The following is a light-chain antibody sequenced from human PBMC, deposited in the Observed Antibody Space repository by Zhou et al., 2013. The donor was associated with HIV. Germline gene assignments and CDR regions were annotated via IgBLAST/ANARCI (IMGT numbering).Light chain of an antibody. J-gene: IGKJ1*01. CDR1: QTISNW. CDR2: KAS. Sequence: DIQMTQSPSTLSASVGDRVTITCRASQTISNWLAWYQQKPGKAPKLLIYKASSLESGVPSRFSGSGFGSEFTLTISSLQPDDFATYFCQQYNSHSRTFGQGTKVELK. V-gene: IGKV1-5*03. CDR3: QQYNSHSRT.